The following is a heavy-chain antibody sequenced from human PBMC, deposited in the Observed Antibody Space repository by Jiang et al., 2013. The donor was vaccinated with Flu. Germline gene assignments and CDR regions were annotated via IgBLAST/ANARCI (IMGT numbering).Heavy chain of an antibody. CDR1: GGSISSGGYY. V-gene: IGHV4-31*03. CDR3: ARAVPYDVWSGFWFDP. Sequence: GSGLVKPSQTLSLTCTVSGGSISSGGYYWSWIRQHPEKGLEWIGYIYHSGGTYDNPSLKSRLRFSVDTSKNQFSLNVSSVTAADTGVYYCARAVPYDVWSGFWFDPVGPGGPWSPSPQ. D-gene: IGHD3-3*01. CDR2: IYHSGGT. J-gene: IGHJ5*02.